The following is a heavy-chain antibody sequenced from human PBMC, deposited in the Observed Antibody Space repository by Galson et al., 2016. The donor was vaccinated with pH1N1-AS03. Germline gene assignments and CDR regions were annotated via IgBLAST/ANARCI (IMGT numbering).Heavy chain of an antibody. CDR2: ISYDGSNK. V-gene: IGHV3-30-3*01. CDR3: ARDRYYGSGSYYKNLFDY. D-gene: IGHD3-10*01. Sequence: WIRQAPGKGLEWVAVISYDGSNKYYADSVKGRFTTSRDNSKNTLYLQMNSLRAEDTAVYYCARDRYYGSGSYYKNLFDYWGQGTLVTVSS. J-gene: IGHJ4*02.